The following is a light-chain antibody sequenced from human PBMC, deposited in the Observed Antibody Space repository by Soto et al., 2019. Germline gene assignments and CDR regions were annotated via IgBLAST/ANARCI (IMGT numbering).Light chain of an antibody. CDR1: QSVSSY. J-gene: IGKJ2*01. CDR3: QQRSNWSPYT. CDR2: DAS. V-gene: IGKV3-11*01. Sequence: EIVLTQSPATLSLSPGERATLSCRASQSVSSYLAWYQQKPGQAPRPLIYDASNRATGIPARFSGSGSGTAFTRTVSSLEPDDFAVYYWQQRSNWSPYTFGRGTKLEIK.